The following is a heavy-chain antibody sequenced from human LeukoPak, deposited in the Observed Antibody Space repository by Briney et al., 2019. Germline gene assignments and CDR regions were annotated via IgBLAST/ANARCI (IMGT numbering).Heavy chain of an antibody. CDR1: GFTFSSYG. CDR2: ISYDGSNK. V-gene: IGHV3-30*18. D-gene: IGHD5-18*01. CDR3: AKSPGYSYGYTFDY. Sequence: GGSLRLSCAASGFTFSSYGMHWVRQAPGKGLEWVAVISYDGSNKYYADSVKGRFTISRDNSKNTLYLQMNSLRAEDTAVYHCAKSPGYSYGYTFDYWGQGTLVTVSS. J-gene: IGHJ4*02.